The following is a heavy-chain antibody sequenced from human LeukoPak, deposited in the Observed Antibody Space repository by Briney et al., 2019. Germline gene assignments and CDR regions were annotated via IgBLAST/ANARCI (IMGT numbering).Heavy chain of an antibody. CDR1: GFTFSSYA. Sequence: GGSLRLSCAASGFTFSSYAMSWVRQAPGKGLEWVGRIKSKTDGGTTDYAAPVKGRFTISRDDSKNTLYLQMNSLKTEDTAVYYCTAALPHWFGELTGYYYYYMDVWGKGTTVTISS. CDR2: IKSKTDGGTT. J-gene: IGHJ6*03. CDR3: TAALPHWFGELTGYYYYYMDV. V-gene: IGHV3-15*01. D-gene: IGHD3-10*01.